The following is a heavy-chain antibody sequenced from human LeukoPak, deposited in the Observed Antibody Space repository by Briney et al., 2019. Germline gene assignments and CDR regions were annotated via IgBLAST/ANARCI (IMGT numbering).Heavy chain of an antibody. Sequence: GGSLRLSCAASGFTVSSNCRSWVRQAPGKGLECVSVIHGGGNTHYADSVKGRFTISRDNAKNSLYLQMNSLRADDTAVYFCAREMLAGGSEPEGFDLWGQGTLVIVSS. J-gene: IGHJ5*02. CDR2: IHGGGNT. CDR3: AREMLAGGSEPEGFDL. D-gene: IGHD5-12*01. V-gene: IGHV3-66*01. CDR1: GFTVSSNC.